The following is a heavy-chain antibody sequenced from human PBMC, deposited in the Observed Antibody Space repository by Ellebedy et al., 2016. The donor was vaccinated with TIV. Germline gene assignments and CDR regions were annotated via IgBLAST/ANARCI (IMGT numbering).Heavy chain of an antibody. CDR2: INPNSGGT. Sequence: ASVKVSXKASGYTFTGYYMHWVRQAPGQGLEWMGWINPNSGGTNYAQKFQGRVTMTRDTSISTAYMELSSLRAEDTAVYYCAKGPPYYYYGMDVWGQGTTVTVSS. V-gene: IGHV1-2*02. CDR3: AKGPPYYYYGMDV. J-gene: IGHJ6*02. CDR1: GYTFTGYY.